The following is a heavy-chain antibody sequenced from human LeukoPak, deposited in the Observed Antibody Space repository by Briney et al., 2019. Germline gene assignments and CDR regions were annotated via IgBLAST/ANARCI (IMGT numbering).Heavy chain of an antibody. CDR2: ISDSSGHT. CDR3: AKDRVWQSYYFDY. V-gene: IGHV3-23*01. CDR1: GFTFSTYA. J-gene: IGHJ4*02. D-gene: IGHD6-19*01. Sequence: PGGSLRLSCAASGFTFSTYAMSWVCQAPGKGLEWVSSISDSSGHTYYADSVRGRFTISRDNSKNTVFLQMNSLRAEDTAIYYCAKDRVWQSYYFDYWGQGTLVTVSS.